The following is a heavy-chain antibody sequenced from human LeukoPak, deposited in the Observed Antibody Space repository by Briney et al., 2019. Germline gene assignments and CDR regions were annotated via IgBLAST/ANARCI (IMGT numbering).Heavy chain of an antibody. CDR1: GFTFSSYS. J-gene: IGHJ6*02. D-gene: IGHD6-13*01. CDR3: ARRAAGHYGMDV. CDR2: ISSSSSTI. Sequence: GGSLRLSCAASGFTFSSYSMNWVRQAPGKGLEWVSYISSSSSTIYYADSVKGRFTISRDNAKNSLYLQMNSLRAEDTAVYFCARRAAGHYGMDVWGQGTTVTVSS. V-gene: IGHV3-48*04.